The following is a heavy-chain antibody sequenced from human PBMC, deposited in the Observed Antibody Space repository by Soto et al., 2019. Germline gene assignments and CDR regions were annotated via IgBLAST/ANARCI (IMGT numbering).Heavy chain of an antibody. J-gene: IGHJ4*02. D-gene: IGHD3-10*01. CDR1: GGSISSGAYY. Sequence: QVQLQESGPGLVKPSQTLSLTCTVSGGSISSGAYYWNWIRQHPGKGLEWIGYIYYSGSTYYNPSLKSRFTISSDTSKNQLSLKLNSVTAADTAVYYCARAPMVRGVVTYDYWGQGILVTVSS. CDR3: ARAPMVRGVVTYDY. CDR2: IYYSGST. V-gene: IGHV4-31*03.